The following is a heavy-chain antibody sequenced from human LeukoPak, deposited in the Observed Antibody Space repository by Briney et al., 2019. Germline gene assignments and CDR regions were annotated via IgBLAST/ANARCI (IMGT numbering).Heavy chain of an antibody. CDR2: VGGSSGTT. Sequence: GGSLRLSCAASGFTFSSYAMSWVCQAPGKGRGWVSPVGGSSGTTHSADSVKGRFTISSDNSKNTLYLQMKSLRADDKAVYYGAKARGGWAPFDYWGQGILVTVSS. CDR3: AKARGGWAPFDY. J-gene: IGHJ4*02. D-gene: IGHD5-24*01. CDR1: GFTFSSYA. V-gene: IGHV3-23*01.